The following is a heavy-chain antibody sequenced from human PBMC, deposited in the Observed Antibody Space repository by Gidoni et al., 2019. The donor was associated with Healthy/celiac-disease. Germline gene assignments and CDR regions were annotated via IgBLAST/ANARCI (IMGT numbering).Heavy chain of an antibody. CDR3: ARDANGSGYYYAAFDI. J-gene: IGHJ3*02. CDR1: AFPFADYG. D-gene: IGHD3-22*01. V-gene: IGHV3-20*04. CDR2: INWNGGST. Sequence: DVQLVESGGGVVRHGGFLRLTCADAAFPFADYGMSWVRQAPGKGLDWVSGINWNGGSTGYADSVKGRFTISRDNAKNSLYLQMNSLRAEDTALYYCARDANGSGYYYAAFDIWGQGTMVTVSS.